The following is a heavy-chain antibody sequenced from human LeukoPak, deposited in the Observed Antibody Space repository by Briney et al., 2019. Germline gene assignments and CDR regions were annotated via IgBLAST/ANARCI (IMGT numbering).Heavy chain of an antibody. D-gene: IGHD6-13*01. CDR3: ANAKASSWYFY. CDR2: IYYSGST. CDR1: GGSISSYY. V-gene: IGHV4-59*01. Sequence: PSETLSLTCTVSGGSISSYYWSWIRQPPGKGLERIGYIYYSGSTHYNPSLKSRVTISVDTSKNQFSLKLSSVTAADTAVYYCANAKASSWYFYWGQGTLVSVSS. J-gene: IGHJ4*02.